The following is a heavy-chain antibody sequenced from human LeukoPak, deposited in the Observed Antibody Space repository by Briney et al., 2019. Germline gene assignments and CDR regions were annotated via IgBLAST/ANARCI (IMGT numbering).Heavy chain of an antibody. D-gene: IGHD1-26*01. V-gene: IGHV3-11*01. CDR3: ARDPHRERSAGDY. CDR2: ISSSGSTI. Sequence: PGGSLRLSCAASGFTFSDCYMSWIRQAPGKGLEWVSYISSSGSTIYYADSVKGRFTISRDNAKNSLYLQMNSLRAEDTAVYYCARDPHRERSAGDYWGQGTLVTVSS. J-gene: IGHJ4*02. CDR1: GFTFSDCY.